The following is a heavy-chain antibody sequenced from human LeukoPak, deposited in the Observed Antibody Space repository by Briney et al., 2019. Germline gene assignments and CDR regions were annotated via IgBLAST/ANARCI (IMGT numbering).Heavy chain of an antibody. Sequence: GGSLRLSCAASGFTFSSYAMSWVRQAPGKGLEWVSAISGSGGSTYYADSVKGRFTISRDNSKNTLYLQMNSLRAEDTAVYYCARVHRREGRRAAYYYYMDVWGKGTTVTVSS. V-gene: IGHV3-23*01. CDR3: ARVHRREGRRAAYYYYMDV. CDR1: GFTFSSYA. D-gene: IGHD3-10*01. CDR2: ISGSGGST. J-gene: IGHJ6*03.